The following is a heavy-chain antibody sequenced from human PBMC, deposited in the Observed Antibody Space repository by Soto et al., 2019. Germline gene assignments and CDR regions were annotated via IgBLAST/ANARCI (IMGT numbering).Heavy chain of an antibody. V-gene: IGHV2-5*01. J-gene: IGHJ6*02. CDR3: AHSGLYYYDSSGLSGPYYYYGMDV. CDR2: IYWNDDK. Sequence: GWIRQPPGKALEWLALIYWNDDKRYSPSLKSRLTITKDTSKNQVVLTMTNMDPVDTATYYCAHSGLYYYDSSGLSGPYYYYGMDVWGQGTPVTVSS. D-gene: IGHD3-22*01.